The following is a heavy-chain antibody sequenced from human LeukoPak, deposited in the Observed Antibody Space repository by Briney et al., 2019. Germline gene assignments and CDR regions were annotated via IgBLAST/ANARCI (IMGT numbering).Heavy chain of an antibody. CDR3: TRGLTTDKIDF. D-gene: IGHD4-17*01. V-gene: IGHV4-4*08. CDR2: IYTSGST. CDR1: GVSINTYH. J-gene: IGHJ4*02. Sequence: SETLSLTCTVSGVSINTYHWGWVRQPPGQGLEWIGYIYTSGSTNYNPSLKSRVTISADTSKNQFSLKLSSVTAADTAVYYCTRGLTTDKIDFWGQGTLVTVSS.